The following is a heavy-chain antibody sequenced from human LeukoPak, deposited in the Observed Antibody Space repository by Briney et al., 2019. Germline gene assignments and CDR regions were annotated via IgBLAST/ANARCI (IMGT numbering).Heavy chain of an antibody. Sequence: SETLSLTCTVSGGSISSGDYYWSWIRQPPGKGLEWIGYISYRGSPDYNPSLKGRVTISLDTSKNQFSLKLSSVTAADTAVYYCARGQSYYDSRQSGWFDPWGQGTLVTVSS. CDR1: GGSISSGDYY. V-gene: IGHV4-30-4*01. D-gene: IGHD3-22*01. J-gene: IGHJ5*02. CDR3: ARGQSYYDSRQSGWFDP. CDR2: ISYRGSP.